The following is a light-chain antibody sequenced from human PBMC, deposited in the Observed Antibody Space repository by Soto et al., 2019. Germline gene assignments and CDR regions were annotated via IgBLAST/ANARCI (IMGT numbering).Light chain of an antibody. CDR3: QQYNNWPLT. V-gene: IGKV3-15*01. Sequence: EIVMTQSPATLSVSQGESATLSCRASQSVSNNLAWYQQKPGQAPRLLIYGASARATGIPARFSGSGSGTEFTLTISSLQSEDFAVYYCQQYNNWPLTFGGGTKVEIK. J-gene: IGKJ4*01. CDR1: QSVSNN. CDR2: GAS.